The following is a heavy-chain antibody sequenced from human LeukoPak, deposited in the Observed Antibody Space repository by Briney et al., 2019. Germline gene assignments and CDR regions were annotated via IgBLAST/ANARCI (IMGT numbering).Heavy chain of an antibody. Sequence: GGSLRLSCAASGVTFSGYAMSWGRQAPGKGLGWGSAISGGGGSTYYADSVKGGFTISRDNSKNTLYMQMYSLRAEDTAVYYCAKLPSQPAYNPTFGYWGQGTLVTVSS. J-gene: IGHJ4*02. D-gene: IGHD5-24*01. V-gene: IGHV3-23*01. CDR3: AKLPSQPAYNPTFGY. CDR2: ISGGGGST. CDR1: GVTFSGYA.